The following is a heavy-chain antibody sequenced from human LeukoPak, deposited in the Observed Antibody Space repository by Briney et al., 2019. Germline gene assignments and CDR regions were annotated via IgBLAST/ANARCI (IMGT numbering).Heavy chain of an antibody. J-gene: IGHJ4*02. CDR2: INHSGST. V-gene: IGHV4-34*01. Sequence: SETLSLTCAVYGGSLSDYYWSWIRQPPGKGLEWIGEINHSGSTNYNPSLKSRVTISVGTSKNQFSLKVRSVTAADTAVYYCARRFPRVNPEYYYDSSGYYLDYWGQGTLVTVSS. CDR3: ARRFPRVNPEYYYDSSGYYLDY. D-gene: IGHD3-22*01. CDR1: GGSLSDYY.